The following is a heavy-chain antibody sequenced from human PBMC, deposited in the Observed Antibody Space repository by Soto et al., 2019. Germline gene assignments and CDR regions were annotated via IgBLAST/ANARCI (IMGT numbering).Heavy chain of an antibody. CDR3: AKVGGYCSGGSCLLEAFDI. CDR2: ISGSGGST. J-gene: IGHJ3*02. V-gene: IGHV3-23*01. CDR1: GFTFSSSA. D-gene: IGHD2-15*01. Sequence: EVQLLESGGCLVQPGGSLRLSCAASGFTFSSSAMGWVRQAPGKGLKWVSGISGSGGSTYYADSVKGRFTISRDNSKNILYLQMNSLRADDTAVYYCAKVGGYCSGGSCLLEAFDIWGQGTMVTVSS.